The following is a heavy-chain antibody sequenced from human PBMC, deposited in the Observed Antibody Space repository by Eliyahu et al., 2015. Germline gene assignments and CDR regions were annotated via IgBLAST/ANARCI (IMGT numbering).Heavy chain of an antibody. CDR3: ARVGDGYKLDY. CDR1: GGSIRSYY. CDR2: IYNTGXT. Sequence: QVQLQESGPGLVKPSETLSLTCTVSGGSIRSYYWNWIRQPPGKGLEWIGYIYNTGXTNYNPSLKSRVTISVDTSKNQFSLKLSSVTAADTAVYYCARVGDGYKLDYWGQGSLVTVSS. V-gene: IGHV4-59*01. J-gene: IGHJ4*02. D-gene: IGHD5-24*01.